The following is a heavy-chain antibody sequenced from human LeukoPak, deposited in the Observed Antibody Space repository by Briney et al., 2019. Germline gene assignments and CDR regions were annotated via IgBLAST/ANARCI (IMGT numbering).Heavy chain of an antibody. D-gene: IGHD6-19*01. V-gene: IGHV3-21*01. J-gene: IGHJ3*02. CDR1: GFTFSSYS. Sequence: GGSLRLSCAASGFTFSSYSMNWVRQAPGKGLEWVSSISSSSSYIYYADSVKGRFTISRDNAKNSLYLQMNSLRAEDTAVYYCARVEKQWLAWVMTDAFDIWGQGTMVTVS. CDR2: ISSSSSYI. CDR3: ARVEKQWLAWVMTDAFDI.